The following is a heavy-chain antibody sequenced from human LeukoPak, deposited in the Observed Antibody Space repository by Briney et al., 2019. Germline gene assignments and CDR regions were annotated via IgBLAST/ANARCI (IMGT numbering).Heavy chain of an antibody. V-gene: IGHV4-34*01. CDR3: ARGVKKYYDYVWGSYRQIYLDY. CDR1: GGSFSGYY. J-gene: IGHJ4*02. CDR2: INHSGST. D-gene: IGHD3-16*02. Sequence: KPSETLSLTCAVYGGSFSGYYWSWIRQPPGKGLEWIGEINHSGSTNYNPSLKSRVTISVDTSKNQFSLKLSSVTAADTAVYYCARGVKKYYDYVWGSYRQIYLDYWGQGTLVTVSS.